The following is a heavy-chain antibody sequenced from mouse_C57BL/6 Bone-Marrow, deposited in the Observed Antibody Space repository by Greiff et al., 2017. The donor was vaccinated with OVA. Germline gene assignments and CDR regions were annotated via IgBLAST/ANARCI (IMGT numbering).Heavy chain of an antibody. V-gene: IGHV1-64*01. CDR1: GYTFTSYW. CDR3: ARSAGPQLYEAMDY. CDR2: IHPNSGST. D-gene: IGHD3-1*01. Sequence: VQLQQPGAELVKPGASVKLSCKASGYTFTSYWMHWVKQRPGQGLEWIGMIHPNSGSTNYNEKFKSKATLTVDKSSSTAYMQLSSLTSEDSAVYYCARSAGPQLYEAMDYWGQGTSVTVSS. J-gene: IGHJ4*01.